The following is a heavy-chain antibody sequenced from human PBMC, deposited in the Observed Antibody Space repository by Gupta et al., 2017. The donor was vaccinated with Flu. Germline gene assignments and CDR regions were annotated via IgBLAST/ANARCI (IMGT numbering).Heavy chain of an antibody. Sequence: EVQLLESGGGLVQPGGSLRLSCAASGFTFSSYAMSWVRQAPGKGLEWVSAISGSGGSTYYADSVKGRFTISRDNSKNTLYLQMNSLRAEDTAVYYCAKGPVPSMMSFYYFDYWGQGTLVTVSS. CDR1: GFTFSSYA. D-gene: IGHD3-22*01. CDR3: AKGPVPSMMSFYYFDY. V-gene: IGHV3-23*01. CDR2: ISGSGGST. J-gene: IGHJ4*02.